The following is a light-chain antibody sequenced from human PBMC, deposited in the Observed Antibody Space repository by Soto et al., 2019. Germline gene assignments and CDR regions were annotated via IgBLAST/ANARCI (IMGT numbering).Light chain of an antibody. J-gene: IGLJ1*01. V-gene: IGLV2-14*03. CDR2: DVD. CDR1: SSDVGGYKY. CDR3: SSYPRTSTLV. Sequence: QSALTQPASVSGSPGQSITISCTGTSSDVGGYKYVSWFQQHPGKAPKLMIYDVDNRPSGVSNRFSGSKSGNTASLTISGLQAEDEADYYCSSYPRTSTLVFGTGTKLTVL.